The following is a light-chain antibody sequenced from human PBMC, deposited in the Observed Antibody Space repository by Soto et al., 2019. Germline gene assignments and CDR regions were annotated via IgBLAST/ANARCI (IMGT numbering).Light chain of an antibody. Sequence: GDRVTITCRASQAISSALAWYQQKPGKAPKLLIYDASTLESGVPSRFSGSGSGTDFTLTISSLQPEDFATYYCQHFNSYPWTFGQGTKVVI. CDR3: QHFNSYPWT. CDR1: QAISSA. J-gene: IGKJ1*01. V-gene: IGKV1-13*02. CDR2: DAS.